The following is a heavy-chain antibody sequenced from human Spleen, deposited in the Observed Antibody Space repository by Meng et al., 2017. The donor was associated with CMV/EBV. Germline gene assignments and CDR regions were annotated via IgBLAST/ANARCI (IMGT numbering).Heavy chain of an antibody. CDR2: IRYDGSNK. J-gene: IGHJ6*02. CDR3: ARDYYGGTSDPMYYYAMDV. CDR1: GFTFSSYG. Sequence: LSLTCAASGFTFSSYGMHWVRQAPGKGLEWVAFIRYDGSNKYYADSVKGRFTVSRDNSKNTLYLQMNSLRAEDTAVYYCARDYYGGTSDPMYYYAMDVWGQGTTVTVSS. D-gene: IGHD4-23*01. V-gene: IGHV3-30*02.